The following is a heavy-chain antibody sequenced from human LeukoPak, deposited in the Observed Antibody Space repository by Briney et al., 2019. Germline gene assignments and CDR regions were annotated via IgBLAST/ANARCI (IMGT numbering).Heavy chain of an antibody. V-gene: IGHV1-18*01. J-gene: IGHJ5*01. Sequence: ASVKVSCTATSYISWVRQARGQGLEWMGWIGSYEGDTYYAQKFQGRVTVTTDTSTSTAYMELRSLTSDDTAVYYCARARWNFDDSSGSNRDFDSWGQGTLVTVSS. D-gene: IGHD3-22*01. CDR3: ARARWNFDDSSGSNRDFDS. CDR2: IGSYEGDT. CDR1: TSY.